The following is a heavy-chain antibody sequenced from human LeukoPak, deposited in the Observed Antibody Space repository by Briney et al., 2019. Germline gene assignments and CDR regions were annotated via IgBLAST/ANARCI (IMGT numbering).Heavy chain of an antibody. D-gene: IGHD2-8*02. Sequence: SETLSLTCSVSGGSISSYYWSWIWQPAGKQPEWIGRMYTSGSTYYNPSLKSRVTLSADTSKNQFSLKLSSVTAADTAVYYCARHRTPLAGLVYFYYWGQGTLVTVSS. CDR2: MYTSGST. V-gene: IGHV4-4*07. J-gene: IGHJ4*02. CDR1: GGSISSYY. CDR3: ARHRTPLAGLVYFYY.